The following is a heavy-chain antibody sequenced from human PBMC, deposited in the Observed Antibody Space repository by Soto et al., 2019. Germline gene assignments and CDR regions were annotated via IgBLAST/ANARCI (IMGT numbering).Heavy chain of an antibody. Sequence: ASVKVSCKASGYTFTSYDINWVRQATGQGLEWMGWMNPNSGNTGYAQKFQGRVTMTRNTSISTAYMELSSLRSEDTAVYYCARGQYYDFWSGYYSAYYYYYMDVWGKGTTVTVSS. CDR1: GYTFTSYD. J-gene: IGHJ6*03. CDR2: MNPNSGNT. V-gene: IGHV1-8*01. D-gene: IGHD3-3*01. CDR3: ARGQYYDFWSGYYSAYYYYYMDV.